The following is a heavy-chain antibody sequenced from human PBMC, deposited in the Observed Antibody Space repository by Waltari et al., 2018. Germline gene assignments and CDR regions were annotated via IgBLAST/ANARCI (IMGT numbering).Heavy chain of an antibody. Sequence: EVQLVESGGGLVMPGGSLRLSCAASGFTFSSYRMTWVRQAPGHGLEWGSAITSSSSYIDYADSVKGRFTISRDNAKNSLYLQMNSLRAEDTAVYYCAREGMGRFLVPLSRGAFDICGQGTMVTVSS. V-gene: IGHV3-21*01. J-gene: IGHJ3*02. CDR2: ITSSSSYI. CDR1: GFTFSSYR. CDR3: AREGMGRFLVPLSRGAFDI. D-gene: IGHD3-3*01.